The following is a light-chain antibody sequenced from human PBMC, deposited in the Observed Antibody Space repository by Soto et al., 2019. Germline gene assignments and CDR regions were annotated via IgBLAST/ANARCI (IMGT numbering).Light chain of an antibody. V-gene: IGLV3-21*04. Sequence: SYELTQPPSVSVAPGKTARITCGGNNIGSKSVHWYQQKPGQAPVLVIYYDNDRPSGIPERFSGSNSGNTATLTISRVEAGDEADYYCQVWDSSSDLRGVFGGGTQLPVL. CDR3: QVWDSSSDLRGV. J-gene: IGLJ2*01. CDR2: YDN. CDR1: NIGSKS.